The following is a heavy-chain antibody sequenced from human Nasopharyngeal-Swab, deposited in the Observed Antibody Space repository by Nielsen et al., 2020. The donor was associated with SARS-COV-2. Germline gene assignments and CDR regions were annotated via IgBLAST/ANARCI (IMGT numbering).Heavy chain of an antibody. V-gene: IGHV4-4*07. J-gene: IGHJ4*02. CDR1: GGSISSYY. D-gene: IGHD3-22*01. Sequence: SETLSLTCTVSGGSISSYYWSWIRQPAGKGLEWIGRIYTSGSTNYNPSLKSRVTMSVDTSKNQFSLKQSSVTAADTAVYYCARGTYYYDSSGPAFDYWGQGTLVTVSS. CDR2: IYTSGST. CDR3: ARGTYYYDSSGPAFDY.